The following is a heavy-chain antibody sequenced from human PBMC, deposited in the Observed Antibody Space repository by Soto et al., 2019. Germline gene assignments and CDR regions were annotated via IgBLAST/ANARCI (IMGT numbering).Heavy chain of an antibody. CDR3: GRPRSDY. CDR2: ILHDGSEK. V-gene: IGHV3-7*05. J-gene: IGHJ4*02. CDR1: GFTFSTNW. Sequence: EVQLVESGGGLVQPGVSLRLSCAASGFTFSTNWMHWVRQAPGKGLEWVASILHDGSEKNYADSVKGRFTISRDNAKNSLYLQMNSLRAEDTAVYYCGRPRSDYWGQGTLVTVSS.